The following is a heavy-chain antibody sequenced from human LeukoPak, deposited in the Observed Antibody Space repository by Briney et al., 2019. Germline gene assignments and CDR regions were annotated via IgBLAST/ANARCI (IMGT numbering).Heavy chain of an antibody. J-gene: IGHJ1*01. CDR1: GFTVSSYA. V-gene: IGHV3-23*01. CDR2: ISGSGGST. CDR3: ALVASYFQH. Sequence: PGGSLRHPWAATGFTVSSYASSWVRQAPGKGLEWVSAISGSGGSTYYADSVKGRFTISRDNSKNTLYLQMNSLRAEDTAVYYCALVASYFQHWGQGTLVTVSS. D-gene: IGHD5-12*01.